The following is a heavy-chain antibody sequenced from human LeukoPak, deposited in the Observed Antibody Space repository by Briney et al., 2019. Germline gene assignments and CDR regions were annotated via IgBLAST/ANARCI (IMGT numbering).Heavy chain of an antibody. CDR2: IDYSGST. J-gene: IGHJ4*02. D-gene: IGHD1-26*01. V-gene: IGHV4-59*01. Sequence: SETLSLTCTVSGGPISSYHWSWIRQPPGKGLEWIGYIDYSGSTNYNPSLKSRVTISVDTSKNQFSLKLSSVTAADTAVYYCARASRRIVGATFDYWGQGTLVTVSS. CDR1: GGPISSYH. CDR3: ARASRRIVGATFDY.